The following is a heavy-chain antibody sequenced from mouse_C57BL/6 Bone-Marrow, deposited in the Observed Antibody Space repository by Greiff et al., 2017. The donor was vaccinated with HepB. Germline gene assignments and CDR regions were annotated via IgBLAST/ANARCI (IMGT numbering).Heavy chain of an antibody. CDR3: ASSTIVTRYFDV. V-gene: IGHV1-4*01. D-gene: IGHD2-5*01. J-gene: IGHJ1*03. CDR1: GYTFTSYT. Sequence: QVQLQQSGAELARPGASVKMSCKASGYTFTSYTMNWVKQRPGQGLEWIGYINPRSGYTTYNQKFKDKATLTADKSSSTAYMQLSSLTSEDSAVYYCASSTIVTRYFDVWGTGTTVTVSS. CDR2: INPRSGYT.